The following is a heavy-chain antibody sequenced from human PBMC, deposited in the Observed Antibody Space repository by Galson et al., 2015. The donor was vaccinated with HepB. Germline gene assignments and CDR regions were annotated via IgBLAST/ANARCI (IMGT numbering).Heavy chain of an antibody. J-gene: IGHJ4*02. V-gene: IGHV3-7*03. CDR3: ARGLGYDSSGYYPPPWDY. D-gene: IGHD3-22*01. Sequence: SLRLSCAASGFTFSSYWMSWVRQAPGKGLEWVANIKQDGSEKYYVDSVKGRFTISRDNAKNSLYLQMNSLRAEDTAVYYCARGLGYDSSGYYPPPWDYWGQGTLVTVSS. CDR2: IKQDGSEK. CDR1: GFTFSSYW.